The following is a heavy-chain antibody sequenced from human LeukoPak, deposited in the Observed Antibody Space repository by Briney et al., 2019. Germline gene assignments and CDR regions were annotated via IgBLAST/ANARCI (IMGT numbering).Heavy chain of an antibody. D-gene: IGHD1-26*01. CDR2: IYSGGST. CDR1: GFTVSSNY. Sequence: GGSLRLSCAASGFTVSSNYMSWVRQAPGKGLEWVSVIYSGGSTYYADSVKGRFTISRDNSKNTLYLQMNSLRADDTAVYYCARDPPVGVGYSGSYWNYYYYYMDVWGKGTTVTISS. V-gene: IGHV3-53*01. CDR3: ARDPPVGVGYSGSYWNYYYYYMDV. J-gene: IGHJ6*03.